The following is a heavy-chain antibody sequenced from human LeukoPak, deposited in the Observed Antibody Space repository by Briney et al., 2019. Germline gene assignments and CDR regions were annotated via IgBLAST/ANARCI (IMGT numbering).Heavy chain of an antibody. V-gene: IGHV3-66*01. CDR3: ARGVRYCSGGSCLWGNMDV. J-gene: IGHJ6*03. CDR1: GFTVSSNY. D-gene: IGHD2-15*01. Sequence: GGSLRLSCAASGFTVSSNYMSWVRQAPGKGLEWVSVIYSGGSTHYADSVKGRFTISRDNSKNTLYLQMNSLRAEDTAVYYCARGVRYCSGGSCLWGNMDVWGKGTTVTISS. CDR2: IYSGGST.